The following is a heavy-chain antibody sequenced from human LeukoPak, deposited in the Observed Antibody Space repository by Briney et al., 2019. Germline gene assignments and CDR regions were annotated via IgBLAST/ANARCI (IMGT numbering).Heavy chain of an antibody. V-gene: IGHV3-23*01. CDR3: ARVVTTGGFDP. J-gene: IGHJ5*02. D-gene: IGHD1-1*01. CDR2: VNGGGSST. CDR1: GFTFSASA. Sequence: GGSLRLSCAASGFTFSASAMNWVRQAPAKGLEWVSSVNGGGSSTYYADSVKGRFTISRDNSRNSLYLQMNSLRAEDTAVYYCARVVTTGGFDPWGQGTLVTVSS.